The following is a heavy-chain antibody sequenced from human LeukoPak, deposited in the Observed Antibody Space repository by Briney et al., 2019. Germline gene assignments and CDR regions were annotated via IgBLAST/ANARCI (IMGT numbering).Heavy chain of an antibody. D-gene: IGHD3-3*01. Sequence: GGSLTLSCAASGFTFSSYSMNWVRQAPGKGLEWVSSISSSSSYIYYADSVKGRFTISRDNAKNSLYLQMNSLRAEDTAVYYCARPRILEWLYDAFDIWGQGTMVTVSS. V-gene: IGHV3-21*01. CDR1: GFTFSSYS. CDR2: ISSSSSYI. CDR3: ARPRILEWLYDAFDI. J-gene: IGHJ3*02.